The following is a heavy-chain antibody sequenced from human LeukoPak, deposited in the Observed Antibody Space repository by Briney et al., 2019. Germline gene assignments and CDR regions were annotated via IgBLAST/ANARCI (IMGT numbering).Heavy chain of an antibody. D-gene: IGHD5-18*01. Sequence: GGSLRLSCAASGFTFSSYGMHWVRQAPGKGLEWVSAISDSGGSTYYADSVKGRFTISRDNSKNTLYLQMNSLRAEDAAIYYCAKGRGYNYGLDFWGQGTLVTVSS. CDR3: AKGRGYNYGLDF. J-gene: IGHJ4*02. CDR2: ISDSGGST. CDR1: GFTFSSYG. V-gene: IGHV3-23*01.